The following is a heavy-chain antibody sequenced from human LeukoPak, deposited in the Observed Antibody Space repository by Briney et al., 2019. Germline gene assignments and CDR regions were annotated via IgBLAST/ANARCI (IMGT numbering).Heavy chain of an antibody. CDR1: GFTFSSYA. J-gene: IGHJ4*01. CDR3: AKHGYCSGISCFFDF. CDR2: ISGSGPYT. V-gene: IGHV3-23*01. Sequence: GGSLRLSCAASGFTFSSYAMSWVRQAPGKGLEWVSAISGSGPYTFYTDSVKGRFTISRDSSKNTLYLQMNSLRAEDTALYYCAKHGYCSGISCFFDFWGQEPRSPSPQ. D-gene: IGHD2-2*03.